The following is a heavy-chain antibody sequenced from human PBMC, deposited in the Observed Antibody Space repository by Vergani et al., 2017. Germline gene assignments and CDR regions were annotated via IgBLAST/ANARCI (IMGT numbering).Heavy chain of an antibody. D-gene: IGHD2-15*01. CDR2: ISSSSSYI. CDR1: GFTFSSYS. V-gene: IGHV3-21*01. J-gene: IGHJ4*02. Sequence: EVQLVESGGGLVKPGGSLRLSCAASGFTFSSYSMNWVRQAPGKGLEWVSSISSSSSYIYYADSVKVRFTISRDNAKNSLYLQMNSLRAEDTAVYYCARDGSYCSGGSCYWDYWGQGTLVTVSS. CDR3: ARDGSYCSGGSCYWDY.